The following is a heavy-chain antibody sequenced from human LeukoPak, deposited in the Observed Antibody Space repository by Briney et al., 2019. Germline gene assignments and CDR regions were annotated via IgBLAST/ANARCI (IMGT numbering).Heavy chain of an antibody. CDR1: GGSISSGGYY. V-gene: IGHV4-31*03. CDR2: IYYSGST. J-gene: IGHJ4*02. D-gene: IGHD6-19*01. CDR3: ARAVSGRFDY. Sequence: SQTLSLTCTVSGGSISSGGYYWSWIRQHPGKGLEWIGYIYYSGSTYYNPSLNSRVTISVDTSKNQFSLRLSSVTAADTAIYYCARAVSGRFDYWGQGTLVTVSS.